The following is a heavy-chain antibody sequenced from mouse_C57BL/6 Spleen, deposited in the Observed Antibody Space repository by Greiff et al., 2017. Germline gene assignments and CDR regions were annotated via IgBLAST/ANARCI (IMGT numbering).Heavy chain of an antibody. CDR2: IDPETGGT. Sequence: QVQLQQSGAELVRPGASVTLSCKASGYTFTDYEMHWVKQTPVHGLEWIGAIDPETGGTAYNQKFKGKAILTADKSSSTAYMELRSLTSEDSAVYYCTRFPIYYCGSSPMGYAMDYWGQGTSVTVSS. CDR1: GYTFTDYE. J-gene: IGHJ4*01. D-gene: IGHD1-1*01. V-gene: IGHV1-15*01. CDR3: TRFPIYYCGSSPMGYAMDY.